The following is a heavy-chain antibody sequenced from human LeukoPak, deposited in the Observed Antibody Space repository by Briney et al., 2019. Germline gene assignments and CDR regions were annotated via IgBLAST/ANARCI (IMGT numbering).Heavy chain of an antibody. V-gene: IGHV4-34*01. CDR3: ARESSSQVFRY. CDR2: INHSGST. CDR1: GGSFSGYY. D-gene: IGHD6-13*01. Sequence: SETLSLTCAVYGGSFSGYYWSWIRPPPGKGLEWIGEINHSGSTNYNTSLKSRVTISVDTSKNQFSLKLSSVTAADTAVYYCARESSSQVFRYWGQGTLVTVSS. J-gene: IGHJ4*02.